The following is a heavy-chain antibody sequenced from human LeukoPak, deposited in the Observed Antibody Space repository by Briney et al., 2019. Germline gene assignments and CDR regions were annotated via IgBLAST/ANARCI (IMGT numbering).Heavy chain of an antibody. D-gene: IGHD2/OR15-2a*01. Sequence: PGGSLRLSCSASGFTFSSFAMHWVRQAPGKGLEYVAAISRNEGSTYYADSVKGRFTISRDNSKNTLYLQMSSLRAEDTAVYLCVKDLRSDFMGVLSRYLSYWGQGTLVTVSS. V-gene: IGHV3-64D*09. CDR3: VKDLRSDFMGVLSRYLSY. CDR2: ISRNEGST. CDR1: GFTFSSFA. J-gene: IGHJ4*02.